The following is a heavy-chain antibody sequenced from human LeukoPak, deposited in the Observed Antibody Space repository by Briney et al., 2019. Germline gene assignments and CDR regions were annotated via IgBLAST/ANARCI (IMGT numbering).Heavy chain of an antibody. CDR1: GFTFSSYW. CDR3: ASTWNYLYFDY. D-gene: IGHD1-7*01. CDR2: IKRDGSEE. V-gene: IGHV3-7*01. J-gene: IGHJ4*02. Sequence: GGSLRLSCAGSGFTFSSYWMSWVRQAPGKGLEWVASIKRDGSEEYYVDSVKGRFTISRDSAKNSVYLQMNSLRAEDTAVYYCASTWNYLYFDYWGQGTLVTVSS.